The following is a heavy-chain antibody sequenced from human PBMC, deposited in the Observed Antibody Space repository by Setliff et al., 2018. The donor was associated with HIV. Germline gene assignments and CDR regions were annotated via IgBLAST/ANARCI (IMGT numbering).Heavy chain of an antibody. Sequence: PSETLSLTCTVSGGFSDRYFWSWVRQPPGKGLEWIGYIYTSDIIVYNPSLKSRVTISVDTSKNQFSLKLSSVTAADTAVYYCAREGDGYNPRIFDIWGQGTMVTVSS. D-gene: IGHD5-12*01. CDR3: AREGDGYNPRIFDI. V-gene: IGHV4-4*08. CDR1: GGFSDRYF. CDR2: IYTSDII. J-gene: IGHJ3*02.